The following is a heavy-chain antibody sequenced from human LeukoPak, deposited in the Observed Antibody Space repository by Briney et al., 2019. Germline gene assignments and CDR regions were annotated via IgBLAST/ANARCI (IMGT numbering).Heavy chain of an antibody. J-gene: IGHJ4*02. CDR3: AKDRGWFRELFSFDY. CDR1: GFTFSSYA. D-gene: IGHD3-10*01. V-gene: IGHV3-23*01. Sequence: PGGSLRLSCAASGFTFSSYAMSWVRQAPGKGLEWVSAISGSGGSTYYADSVKGRFTISRDNSKNTLYLQMNSLRAEDTAVYYCAKDRGWFRELFSFDYWGQGTLVTVSS. CDR2: ISGSGGST.